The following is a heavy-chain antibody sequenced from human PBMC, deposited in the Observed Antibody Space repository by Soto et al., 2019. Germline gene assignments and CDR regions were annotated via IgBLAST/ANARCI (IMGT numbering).Heavy chain of an antibody. CDR2: ISSSSSYI. V-gene: IGHV3-21*01. CDR1: GFTFSSYS. Sequence: GGSLRLSCAASGFTFSSYSMNWVRQAPGKGLEWVSSISSSSSYIYYADSVKGRFTISRDNAKNSLYLQMNSLRAEDTAVYYCARDGTTDYYGMDVWGQGTTVTVSS. J-gene: IGHJ6*02. D-gene: IGHD1-7*01. CDR3: ARDGTTDYYGMDV.